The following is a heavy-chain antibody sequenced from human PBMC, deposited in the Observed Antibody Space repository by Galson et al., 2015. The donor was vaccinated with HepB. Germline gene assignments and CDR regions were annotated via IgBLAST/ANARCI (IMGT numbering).Heavy chain of an antibody. Sequence: QSGAEVKKPGASVKVSCKVSGYTLTELSMHWVRQAPGKGLEWMGGFVPEDGEAIYAQKFQGRVTMPEDTSTDTAYMELSGLTSEDTAVYYCATGIAVAGALDFDYWGQGTLVTVSS. J-gene: IGHJ4*02. V-gene: IGHV1-24*01. CDR2: FVPEDGEA. CDR3: ATGIAVAGALDFDY. D-gene: IGHD6-19*01. CDR1: GYTLTELS.